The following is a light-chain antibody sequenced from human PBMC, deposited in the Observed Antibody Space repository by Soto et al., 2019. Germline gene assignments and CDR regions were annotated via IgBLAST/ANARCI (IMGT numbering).Light chain of an antibody. J-gene: IGLJ2*01. CDR3: QSYYRTLGVDVF. Sequence: QSVLTQPPSVSGAPGQRVTISCTGSRSNLGAGHDVHWYQQLPGADPKLLIYDNTNRPSGVPKRFSVSKPGTSASLAITGPQTVDEADSYCQSYYRTLGVDVFFCGVTKLTV. CDR1: RSNLGAGHD. CDR2: DNT. V-gene: IGLV1-40*01.